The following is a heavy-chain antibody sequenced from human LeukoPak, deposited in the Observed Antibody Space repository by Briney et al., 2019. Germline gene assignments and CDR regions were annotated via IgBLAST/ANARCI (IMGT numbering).Heavy chain of an antibody. V-gene: IGHV3-20*01. CDR1: GFTFDDYG. D-gene: IGHD2-15*01. CDR3: ARIAEGRRDIVVVVAADWFDP. Sequence: GGSLRLSCAASGFTFDDYGMSWVRQAPGKGLEWVSGINWNGGSTGYADSVKGRFTISRDNAKNSLYLQMNSLRAEDTALYHCARIAEGRRDIVVVVAADWFDPWGQGTLDTVSS. J-gene: IGHJ5*02. CDR2: INWNGGST.